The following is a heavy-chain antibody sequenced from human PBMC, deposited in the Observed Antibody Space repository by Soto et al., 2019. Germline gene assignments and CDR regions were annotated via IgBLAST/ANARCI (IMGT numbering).Heavy chain of an antibody. V-gene: IGHV3-21*04. Sequence: GGSLRLSCAASGLNFEKCSMNWVRQPPGRGPEWLASISPSSTYIRYADSVKGRFTISRDNARNSLSLQMMNLRADDTAIYYCATDTGDIEVVPATTWGQGTLVTVSS. CDR1: GLNFEKCS. CDR3: ATDTGDIEVVPATT. CDR2: ISPSSTYI. J-gene: IGHJ4*02. D-gene: IGHD2-15*01.